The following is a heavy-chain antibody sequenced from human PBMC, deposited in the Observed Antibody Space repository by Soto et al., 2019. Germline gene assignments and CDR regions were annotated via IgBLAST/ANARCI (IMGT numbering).Heavy chain of an antibody. CDR3: ARGDYGGNSFDY. CDR1: GFTFSSYG. J-gene: IGHJ4*02. V-gene: IGHV3-33*01. CDR2: IWYDGSTN. Sequence: QVQLVESGGGVVQPGRSLRLSCAASGFTFSSYGMHWVRQAPGKGLGWVAVIWYDGSTNYYADSVKGRFTISRDNSKNTPHLQMNGLRAEDTAVYYCARGDYGGNSFDYWGQRTLVTVSS. D-gene: IGHD4-17*01.